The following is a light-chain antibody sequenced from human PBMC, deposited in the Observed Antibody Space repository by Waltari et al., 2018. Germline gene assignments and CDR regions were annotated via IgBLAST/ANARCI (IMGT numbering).Light chain of an antibody. CDR1: KIGSKT. CDR3: QVWDSDSDHYV. Sequence: SYVLTQPPPVSVAPGQTASIACGGDKIGSKTVHWYQQKPGQAPVPVVYDDSNRPSGIPERFSGSNSGKTATLTISRVEAGDEADYYCQVWDSDSDHYVFGTGTEVTVL. V-gene: IGLV3-21*02. J-gene: IGLJ1*01. CDR2: DDS.